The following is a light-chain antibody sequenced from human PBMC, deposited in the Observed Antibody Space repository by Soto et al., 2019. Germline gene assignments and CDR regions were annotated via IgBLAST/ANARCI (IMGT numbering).Light chain of an antibody. V-gene: IGLV2-14*02. CDR2: EVN. Sequence: QSVLTQPASVSGSPGQSITISCSGTSSDVGAYNLVSWYQQYPGKAPRLIIYEVNKRPSGISNRFSASKSDNTASLTISGLQTEDEAEYYCTSYTSSSTYVFGTGTKLTVL. CDR3: TSYTSSSTYV. CDR1: SSDVGAYNL. J-gene: IGLJ1*01.